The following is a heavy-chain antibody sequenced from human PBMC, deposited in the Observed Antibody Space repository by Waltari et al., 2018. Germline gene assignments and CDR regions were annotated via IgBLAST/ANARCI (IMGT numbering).Heavy chain of an antibody. J-gene: IGHJ3*02. CDR1: GGSFSGYY. V-gene: IGHV4-34*01. CDR3: ARGLVARVRLYDAFDI. CDR2: INHSGST. Sequence: QVQLQQWGAGLLKPSETLSLTCAVYGGSFSGYYWSWIRQPPGKGLEWIGEINHSGSTNYNPSLKSRVTRSVDTSKNQFSLKLSSVTAADTAVYYCARGLVARVRLYDAFDIWGQGTMVTVSS. D-gene: IGHD2-15*01.